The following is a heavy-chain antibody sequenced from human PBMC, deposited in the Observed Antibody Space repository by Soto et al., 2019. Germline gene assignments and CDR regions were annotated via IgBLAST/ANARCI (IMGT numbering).Heavy chain of an antibody. D-gene: IGHD1-26*01. CDR1: GFTFSSYG. CDR2: IWYDGSNK. CDR3: ARGGGSYYFDY. V-gene: IGHV3-33*01. Sequence: QVQLVESGGGVAQPGRSLRLSCAASGFTFSSYGMHWVRQAPGKGLEWVAVIWYDGSNKYYADSVKGRFTISRDNSKNTLYLQMNSLRAEDTAVYYCARGGGSYYFDYWGQGTLVTVSS. J-gene: IGHJ4*02.